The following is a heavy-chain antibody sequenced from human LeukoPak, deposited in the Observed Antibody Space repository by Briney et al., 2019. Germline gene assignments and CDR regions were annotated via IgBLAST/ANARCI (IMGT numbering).Heavy chain of an antibody. D-gene: IGHD2-2*01. Sequence: ASVKASCKASGYTFTSYGISWVRQAPGQGLEWMGWISAYNGNTNYAQKLQGRVTMTTDTSTSTAYMGLRSLRSDDTAVYYCARDVGCSSTSCTKTNWFDPWGQGTLVTVSS. CDR2: ISAYNGNT. CDR3: ARDVGCSSTSCTKTNWFDP. CDR1: GYTFTSYG. J-gene: IGHJ5*02. V-gene: IGHV1-18*01.